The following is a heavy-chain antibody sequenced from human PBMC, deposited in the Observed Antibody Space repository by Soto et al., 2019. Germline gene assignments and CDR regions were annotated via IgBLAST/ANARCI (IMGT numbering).Heavy chain of an antibody. CDR3: GRGLAFTYGMDV. CDR1: GGSFSGYY. Sequence: SETLSLTCAVYGGSFSGYYWSWIRQPPGKGLEWIGEINHSGSTNYNPSLKSRVTISVDTSKNQFSLKLSSVTAADTAVYYCGRGLAFTYGMDVWGQGTTVTVSS. J-gene: IGHJ6*02. CDR2: INHSGST. V-gene: IGHV4-34*01.